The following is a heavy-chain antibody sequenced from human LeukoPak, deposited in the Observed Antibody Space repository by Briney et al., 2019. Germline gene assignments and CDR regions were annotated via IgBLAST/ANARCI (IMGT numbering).Heavy chain of an antibody. CDR1: GGPFSGYY. Sequence: SETLSLTCAVYGGPFSGYYWSWIRQPPGKGLEWIGEINHSGSTNYNPSLKSRVTISVDTSKNQFSLKLSSVTAADSAVYYCARRVKLRTGYTGFDYWGQGTLVTVSS. CDR3: ARRVKLRTGYTGFDY. CDR2: INHSGST. V-gene: IGHV4-34*01. J-gene: IGHJ4*02. D-gene: IGHD3/OR15-3a*01.